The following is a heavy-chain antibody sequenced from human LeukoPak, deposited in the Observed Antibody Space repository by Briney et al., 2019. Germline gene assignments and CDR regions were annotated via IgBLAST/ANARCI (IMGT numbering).Heavy chain of an antibody. D-gene: IGHD6-13*01. Sequence: SQTLSLTCTVSGGSISSGSYYWSWIRQPAGKGLEWIGRIYTSGSTNYNPSLKSRVTISVDTSKNQFSLKLSSVTAADTAVYYCAREVGYSSSWPLYYFDYWGQGTLVTVSS. J-gene: IGHJ4*02. V-gene: IGHV4-61*02. CDR3: AREVGYSSSWPLYYFDY. CDR1: GGSISSGSYY. CDR2: IYTSGST.